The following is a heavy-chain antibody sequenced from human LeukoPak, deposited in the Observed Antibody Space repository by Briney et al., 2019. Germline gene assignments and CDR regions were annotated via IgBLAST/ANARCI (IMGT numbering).Heavy chain of an antibody. CDR1: GFTFSSYA. CDR2: ISYDGSNR. J-gene: IGHJ5*02. Sequence: GGSLRLSCAASGFTFSSYAMHWVRQAPGKGLEWVAVISYDGSNRYYADSVKGRFTISRDNSKNTLYLQMNSLRAEDTAVYYCARDKVPYYDFWSGNNWFDPWGQGTLVTVSS. CDR3: ARDKVPYYDFWSGNNWFDP. D-gene: IGHD3-3*01. V-gene: IGHV3-30-3*01.